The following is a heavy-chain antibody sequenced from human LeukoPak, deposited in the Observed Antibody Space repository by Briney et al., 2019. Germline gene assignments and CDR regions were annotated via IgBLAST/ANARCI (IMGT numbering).Heavy chain of an antibody. CDR3: AKAKPPIFSSGWYYFDY. D-gene: IGHD6-19*01. CDR2: ISDSGGRT. Sequence: PGGSLRLSCAASRFTFSSYAMTWVRQAPGKGLEWVSSISDSGGRTYYADSVKGRFTISRDNSKTMLHLQMNSLRVEDTAVYYCAKAKPPIFSSGWYYFDYWGQGTLVTVSS. V-gene: IGHV3-23*01. J-gene: IGHJ4*02. CDR1: RFTFSSYA.